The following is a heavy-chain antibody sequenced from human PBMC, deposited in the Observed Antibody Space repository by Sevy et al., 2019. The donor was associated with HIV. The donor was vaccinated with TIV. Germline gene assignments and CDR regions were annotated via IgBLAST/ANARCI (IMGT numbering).Heavy chain of an antibody. J-gene: IGHJ4*02. CDR2: ISSDGNSQ. CDR3: ARDLISGSYSQSLDY. D-gene: IGHD1-26*01. Sequence: GGSLRLSCAASGFNFGSHAMHWVRQAPGKGLDWVAVISSDGNSQYSADSVKGGFTISIDNSKNTLYLQMDSLRVEDTAVYYCARDLISGSYSQSLDYWGQGTLVTVSS. CDR1: GFNFGSHA. V-gene: IGHV3-30*04.